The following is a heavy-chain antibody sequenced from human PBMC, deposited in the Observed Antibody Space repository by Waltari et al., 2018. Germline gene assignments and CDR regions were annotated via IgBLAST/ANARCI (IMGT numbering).Heavy chain of an antibody. CDR3: ARAVYGDYEIDY. D-gene: IGHD4-17*01. V-gene: IGHV4-34*01. CDR2: INHSGST. J-gene: IGHJ4*02. Sequence: QVQLQQWGAGLLKPSETLSLTCAVYGGSFSGYYWSWIRQPPGKGLEWIGEINHSGSTNYNPSLKSRVTISVDTSNNQFSLKLSSVTAADTAVYYCARAVYGDYEIDYWGQGTLVTVSS. CDR1: GGSFSGYY.